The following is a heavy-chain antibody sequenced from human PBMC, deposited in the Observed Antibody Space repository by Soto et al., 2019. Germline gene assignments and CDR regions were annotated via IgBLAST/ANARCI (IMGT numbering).Heavy chain of an antibody. D-gene: IGHD5-12*01. J-gene: IGHJ6*02. CDR2: INPSGGST. CDR1: GYTFTSYY. Sequence: ASVKVSGKASGYTFTSYYMHWVRQAPGQGLEWMGIINPSGGSTSYAQKFQGRVTMTRDTSTSTVYMELSSLRSEDTAVYYCARGGAVGYSGYDYYYYYGMDVWGQGTTVTVSS. V-gene: IGHV1-46*01. CDR3: ARGGAVGYSGYDYYYYYGMDV.